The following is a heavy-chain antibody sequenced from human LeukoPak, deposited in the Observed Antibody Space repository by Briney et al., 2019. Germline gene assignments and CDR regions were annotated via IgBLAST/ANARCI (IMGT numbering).Heavy chain of an antibody. J-gene: IGHJ5*02. D-gene: IGHD6-13*01. V-gene: IGHV3-7*03. Sequence: PGGSLRLSCAASGFTFTTYWMNWVRQAPGKGLEWVANVKQDGSEKYYVGSVKGRFTISRDNAKNSLYLQMNSLRAEDTAVYYCARQRAGAAGTINWFDPWGQGTLVTVSS. CDR1: GFTFTTYW. CDR3: ARQRAGAAGTINWFDP. CDR2: VKQDGSEK.